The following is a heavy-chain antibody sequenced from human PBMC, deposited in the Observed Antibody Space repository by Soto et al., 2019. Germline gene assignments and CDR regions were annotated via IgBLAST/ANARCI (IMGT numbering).Heavy chain of an antibody. CDR3: TRDQGITIFGVVYGADAFDI. CDR2: IRSKAYGGTT. D-gene: IGHD3-3*01. Sequence: PGGSLRLSCTASGFTFGYYAMSWFRQAPGKGLEWVGFIRSKAYGGTTEYAASVKGRFTISRDDSKSIAYLQMNSLKTEDTAVYYCTRDQGITIFGVVYGADAFDIWGQGTMVTVSS. J-gene: IGHJ3*02. CDR1: GFTFGYYA. V-gene: IGHV3-49*03.